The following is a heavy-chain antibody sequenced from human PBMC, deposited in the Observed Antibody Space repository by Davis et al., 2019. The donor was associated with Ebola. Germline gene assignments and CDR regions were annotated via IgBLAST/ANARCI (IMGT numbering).Heavy chain of an antibody. V-gene: IGHV6-1*01. D-gene: IGHD6-19*01. CDR2: TYYRSKWYN. CDR1: GDSVSSNSAA. CDR3: ARYTGWYYFDY. J-gene: IGHJ4*02. Sequence: SETLSLTCAISGDSVSSNSAAWVWIRQSPSRGLEWLGRTYYRSKWYNDYAVSVKSRITINPDTSKNQFSLQLNSVTPEDTAVYYCARYTGWYYFDYWGQGTLSPSPQ.